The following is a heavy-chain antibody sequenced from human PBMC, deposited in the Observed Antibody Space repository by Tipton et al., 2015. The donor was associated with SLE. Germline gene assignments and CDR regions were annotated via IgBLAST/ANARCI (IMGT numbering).Heavy chain of an antibody. D-gene: IGHD7-27*01. V-gene: IGHV4-59*01. CDR3: ARAVNWGLFGY. CDR1: GGSISSYY. J-gene: IGHJ4*02. CDR2: IYYSGST. Sequence: TLSLTCTVSGGSISSYYWSWIRQPPGKGLEWIGYIYYSGSTNYNPSLKSRVTISVDTSKNQFSLKPSSVTAADTAVYYCARAVNWGLFGYWGQGTLVTVSS.